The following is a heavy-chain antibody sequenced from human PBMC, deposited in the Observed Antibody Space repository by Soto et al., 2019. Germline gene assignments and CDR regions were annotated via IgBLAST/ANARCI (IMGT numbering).Heavy chain of an antibody. Sequence: ASVNVSYKSSGGTFSSYAISRVRQAPGHGLEWMGWILPIFGTANYAQKFQGRVTITADKSTSTAYMELSSLRSEDTAVYYCARPYCTNGVCYWARMDVWGQGTTVTFSS. D-gene: IGHD2-8*01. CDR3: ARPYCTNGVCYWARMDV. CDR2: ILPIFGTA. V-gene: IGHV1-69*06. CDR1: GGTFSSYA. J-gene: IGHJ6*02.